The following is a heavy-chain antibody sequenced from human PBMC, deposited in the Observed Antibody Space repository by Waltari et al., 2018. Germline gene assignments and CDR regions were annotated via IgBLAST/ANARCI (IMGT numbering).Heavy chain of an antibody. V-gene: IGHV1-3*03. Sequence: QVQLVQSGTEVKKPGATVKVSCKTSGYTFISYSMHWGRQAPGQMPEWMGWINVGNGDTKYSQEFQGRVTITSDTFARTTYMEFRSLRSEDMAVYFCARGSRLPFFDWWGQGTLVSVSS. CDR2: INVGNGDT. CDR3: ARGSRLPFFDW. D-gene: IGHD4-17*01. J-gene: IGHJ4*02. CDR1: GYTFISYS.